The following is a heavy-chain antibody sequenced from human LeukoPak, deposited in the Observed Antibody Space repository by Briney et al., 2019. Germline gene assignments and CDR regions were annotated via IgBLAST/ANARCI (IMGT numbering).Heavy chain of an antibody. Sequence: PGGSLRLSCATSGFTFRNYGFHWVRQAPGKGLEWVAAIWYDGSNKYYADSVKGRFTISRDDSKNTLYLQTNGLRAEDTAVYYCARDLGSTNYYFDYWGQGTLVTVSS. D-gene: IGHD3-16*01. CDR2: IWYDGSNK. V-gene: IGHV3-33*01. CDR1: GFTFRNYG. J-gene: IGHJ4*02. CDR3: ARDLGSTNYYFDY.